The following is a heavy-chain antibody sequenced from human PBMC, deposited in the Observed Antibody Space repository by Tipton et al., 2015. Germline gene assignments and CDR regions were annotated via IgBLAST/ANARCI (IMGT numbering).Heavy chain of an antibody. V-gene: IGHV3-53*05. J-gene: IGHJ6*02. Sequence: SLRLSCAASGFTVSNNYMSWVRQAPGTGLEWVSVIYSDGRTNYADSVKGRFTISRDSSENTLYLQMNSLRAEDTAVYYCARTIPVAGTYGMDVWGQGTTVTVSS. D-gene: IGHD6-19*01. CDR3: ARTIPVAGTYGMDV. CDR2: IYSDGRT. CDR1: GFTVSNNY.